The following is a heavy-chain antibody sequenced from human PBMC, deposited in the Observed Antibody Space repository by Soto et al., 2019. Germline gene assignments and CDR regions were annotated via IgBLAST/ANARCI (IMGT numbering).Heavy chain of an antibody. CDR1: LFTFTSYS. V-gene: IGHV3-48*01. J-gene: IGHJ3*01. CDR3: VRDHAVHYDILTGYYDAFDV. D-gene: IGHD3-9*01. CDR2: ISSGSDTV. Sequence: EVQLVESGGDFIQPGGSLRLSCAASLFTFTSYSMSWVRQAPGKGLEWLSYISSGSDTVHYADSVRGRFTISRDNDKNSLYLQMNRLRAEDTAVYYCVRDHAVHYDILTGYYDAFDVWGQGTMVTVSS.